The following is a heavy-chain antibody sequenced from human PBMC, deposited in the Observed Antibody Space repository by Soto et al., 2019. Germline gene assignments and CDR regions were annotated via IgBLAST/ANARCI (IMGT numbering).Heavy chain of an antibody. D-gene: IGHD3-3*01. CDR2: INPNSGGT. Sequence: ASVKVSCKASGYTFTGYYMHWVGQAPGQGLEWMGWINPNSGGTNYAQKFQGWVTMTRDTSISTAYMELSRLRSDDTAVYYCARAGLGIFGVVPTTTYGMDVWGQGTTVTVSS. J-gene: IGHJ6*02. CDR1: GYTFTGYY. CDR3: ARAGLGIFGVVPTTTYGMDV. V-gene: IGHV1-2*04.